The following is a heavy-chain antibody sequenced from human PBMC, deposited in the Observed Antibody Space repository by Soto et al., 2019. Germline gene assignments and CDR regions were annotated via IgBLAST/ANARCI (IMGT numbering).Heavy chain of an antibody. V-gene: IGHV1-46*01. CDR3: ARADNGDYVGQIDY. CDR1: GGTFSSYA. Sequence: ASVKVSCKASGGTFSSYAISWVRQAPGQGLEWMGIINPSGGSTSYAQKFQGRVTMTRDTSTSTVYMELSSLRSEDTAVYYCARADNGDYVGQIDYWGQGTLVTVSS. CDR2: INPSGGST. J-gene: IGHJ4*02. D-gene: IGHD4-17*01.